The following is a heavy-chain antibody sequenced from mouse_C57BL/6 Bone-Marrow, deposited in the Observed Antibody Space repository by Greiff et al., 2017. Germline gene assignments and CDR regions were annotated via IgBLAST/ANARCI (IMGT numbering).Heavy chain of an antibody. J-gene: IGHJ2*01. D-gene: IGHD1-1*01. CDR1: GFNIKDYY. Sequence: EVQLQESGAELVRPGASVKLSCTASGFNIKDYYMHWVKQRPEQGLEWIGRIDPEDGDTEYAPKFQGKATMTVDTSSNTAYLQLSSLTSEDTAVYYCTVYYYGSSPYYFDYWGQGTTLTVSS. CDR3: TVYYYGSSPYYFDY. V-gene: IGHV14-1*01. CDR2: IDPEDGDT.